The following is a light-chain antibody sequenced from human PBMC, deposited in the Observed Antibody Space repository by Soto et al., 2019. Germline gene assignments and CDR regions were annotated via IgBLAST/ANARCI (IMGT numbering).Light chain of an antibody. Sequence: DIVVTQSPLSLPVTLGQPASISCRSSQSLAYSDGNTFLNRIQQRPGQSPRRLIYRVSNRDSGVPDRFSGSGSGTDFTLKISRVGAEDVGVYYCMQGTYWPYSFGQGTKLEIK. CDR3: MQGTYWPYS. CDR1: QSLAYSDGNTF. J-gene: IGKJ2*03. V-gene: IGKV2-30*01. CDR2: RVS.